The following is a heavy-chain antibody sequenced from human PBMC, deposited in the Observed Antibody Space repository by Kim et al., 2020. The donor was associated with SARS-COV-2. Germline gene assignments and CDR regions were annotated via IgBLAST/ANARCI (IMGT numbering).Heavy chain of an antibody. D-gene: IGHD3-22*01. V-gene: IGHV3-30*01. Sequence: YADSVKGRFTSSRDNSKNTRYLQMNSLRAGDTAVYYCASRHSGGYIGLDYWGQGTLVTVSS. J-gene: IGHJ4*02. CDR3: ASRHSGGYIGLDY.